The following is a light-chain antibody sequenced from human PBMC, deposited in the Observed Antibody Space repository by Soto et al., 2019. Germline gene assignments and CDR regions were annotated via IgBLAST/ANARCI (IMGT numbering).Light chain of an antibody. CDR3: QHYNSYPET. Sequence: DIQMTQSPSTLSASVGDRVTITCRASQSISSWFAWYQQKPGKAPKLLIYKASSLKSGVPSRFSGSGSGTDFTLTISSLQPDDFATYYCQHYNSYPETFGQGTKVDIK. CDR2: KAS. CDR1: QSISSW. V-gene: IGKV1-5*03. J-gene: IGKJ1*01.